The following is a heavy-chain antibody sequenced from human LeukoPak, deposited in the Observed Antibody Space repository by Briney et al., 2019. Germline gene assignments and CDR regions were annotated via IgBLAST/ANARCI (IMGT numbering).Heavy chain of an antibody. J-gene: IGHJ4*02. V-gene: IGHV3-30*18. CDR1: GFTFSSYG. CDR2: ISYDGSNK. CDR3: AKERLVVVTATGFDY. D-gene: IGHD2-21*02. Sequence: PGRSLRLSCAASGFTFSSYGMHWVRQAPGKGLEWVAVISYDGSNKYYADSVKGRFTISRDNSKNTLYLQMNSLRAEDTAVYYCAKERLVVVTATGFDYWGQGTLVTVSS.